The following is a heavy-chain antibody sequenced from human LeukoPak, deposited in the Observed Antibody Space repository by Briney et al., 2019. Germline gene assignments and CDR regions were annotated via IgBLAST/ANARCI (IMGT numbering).Heavy chain of an antibody. Sequence: WGSLRLSCAASGLTVNNNYMNWVRQAPGKGLEWVSALYIGGNTYYADSVRGRFTISRDNSKNTLYLQMNSLRAEDTAIYYCMTAAGYNFGQYWGQGTLVTVSS. V-gene: IGHV3-53*01. CDR2: LYIGGNT. J-gene: IGHJ4*02. D-gene: IGHD5-18*01. CDR3: MTAAGYNFGQY. CDR1: GLTVNNNY.